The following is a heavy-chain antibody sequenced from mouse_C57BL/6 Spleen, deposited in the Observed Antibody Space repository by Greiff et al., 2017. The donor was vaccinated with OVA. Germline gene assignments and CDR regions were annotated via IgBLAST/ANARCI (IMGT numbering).Heavy chain of an antibody. CDR3: ARSYDGYGGFAY. Sequence: EVKLMESGGGLVKPGGSLKLSCAASGFTFSSYTMSWVRQTPEKRLEWVATISGGGGNTYYPDSVKGRFTISRDNAKNTLYLQMSSLRSEDTALYYCARSYDGYGGFAYWGQGTLVTVSA. V-gene: IGHV5-9*01. D-gene: IGHD2-3*01. J-gene: IGHJ3*01. CDR2: ISGGGGNT. CDR1: GFTFSSYT.